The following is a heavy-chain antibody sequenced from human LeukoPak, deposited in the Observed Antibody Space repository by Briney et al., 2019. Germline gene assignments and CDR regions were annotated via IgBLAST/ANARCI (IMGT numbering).Heavy chain of an antibody. CDR3: ARVPARWFGEFDY. CDR2: ISSSSDYI. D-gene: IGHD3-10*01. CDR1: EFTFSSYN. J-gene: IGHJ4*02. V-gene: IGHV3-21*01. Sequence: GGSLRLSCAASEFTFSSYNMNWVRQAPGKGLEWVSSISSSSDYIYYADSVKGRFTISRDNAKNSLYLQMKSLRAEDTAVYYCARVPARWFGEFDYWGQGTLVTVSS.